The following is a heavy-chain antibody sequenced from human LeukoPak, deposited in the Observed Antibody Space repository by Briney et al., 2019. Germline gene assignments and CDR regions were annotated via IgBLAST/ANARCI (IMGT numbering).Heavy chain of an antibody. Sequence: GGSLRLSCAVSGFTVSSNYMSWVRQAPGKGLEWVSVIYSGGSTYYADSVKGRFTISRDNSKNTLYLQMNSLRAEDTAVYYCARGTMVRGVPSVLDYWGQGTLVSVSS. CDR1: GFTVSSNY. D-gene: IGHD3-10*01. CDR3: ARGTMVRGVPSVLDY. V-gene: IGHV3-53*01. CDR2: IYSGGST. J-gene: IGHJ4*02.